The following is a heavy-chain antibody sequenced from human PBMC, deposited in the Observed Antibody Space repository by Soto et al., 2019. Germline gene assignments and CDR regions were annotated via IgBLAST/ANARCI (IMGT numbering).Heavy chain of an antibody. Sequence: PSETLSLTCTVSGGSISSGGYYWSWIRQHPGKGLEWIGYIYYSGSTYYNPSLKSRVTISVDTSKNQFSLKLSSVTAADTAVYYCARSTRGQKYYFDYWGQGTLVTVSS. CDR1: GGSISSGGYY. J-gene: IGHJ4*02. V-gene: IGHV4-31*03. CDR2: IYYSGST. D-gene: IGHD1-1*01. CDR3: ARSTRGQKYYFDY.